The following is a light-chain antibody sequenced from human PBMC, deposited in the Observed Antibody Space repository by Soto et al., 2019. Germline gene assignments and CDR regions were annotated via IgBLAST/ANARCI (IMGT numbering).Light chain of an antibody. CDR1: SSDVGAYNY. CDR2: EVS. Sequence: QSALTQPASVSGSPGQSITIPCTGTSSDVGAYNYVSWYQQHPGKAPELMIYEVSNRPSGVSNRFSGSKSGNTASLTISGLQAEDEADYYCSSYAGSSPYVFGTGTKVTVL. CDR3: SSYAGSSPYV. V-gene: IGLV2-14*01. J-gene: IGLJ1*01.